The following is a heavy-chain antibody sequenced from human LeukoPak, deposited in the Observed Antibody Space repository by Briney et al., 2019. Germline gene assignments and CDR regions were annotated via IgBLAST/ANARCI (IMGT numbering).Heavy chain of an antibody. V-gene: IGHV1-69*13. CDR1: GGTFSSYA. CDR3: ARGLMFGTPSEFDP. J-gene: IGHJ5*02. D-gene: IGHD3-10*02. CDR2: IIPIFGTA. Sequence: GASVKVSCKASGGTFSSYAISWVRQAPGQGLEWMGGIIPIFGTANYAQKFLGRVTITADESTSTAYMELSSLRSEDTAVYYCARGLMFGTPSEFDPWGQGTLVTVSS.